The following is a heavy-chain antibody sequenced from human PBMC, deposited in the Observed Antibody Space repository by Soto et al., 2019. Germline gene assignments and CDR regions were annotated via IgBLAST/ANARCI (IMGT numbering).Heavy chain of an antibody. V-gene: IGHV4-59*08. CDR2: ISDRGDI. Sequence: SETLALTCTVSGISIPSSYGNWFRQSPGKGLEWICQISDRGDINYNPPLESRVAISTHTSNNHVSMTRTAVSAADTAVYWGERGRHWFGPWGQGTLVTVSS. CDR3: ERGRHWFGP. CDR1: GISIPSSY. J-gene: IGHJ5*02.